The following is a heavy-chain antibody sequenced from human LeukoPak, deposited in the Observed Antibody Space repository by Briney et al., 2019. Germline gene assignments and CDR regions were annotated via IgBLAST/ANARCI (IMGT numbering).Heavy chain of an antibody. J-gene: IGHJ4*02. CDR2: VYYTGST. Sequence: SETLSLTYSVSGGSVSSYYWSWIRQPPGKGLEWIGYVYYTGSTNYNPSLKSRVTMFEDKSKNQFSLRLYSVTAADTAVYYCARHFAYSSSSYFDYWGQGSLVTVSS. V-gene: IGHV4-59*08. D-gene: IGHD6-6*01. CDR3: ARHFAYSSSSYFDY. CDR1: GGSVSSYY.